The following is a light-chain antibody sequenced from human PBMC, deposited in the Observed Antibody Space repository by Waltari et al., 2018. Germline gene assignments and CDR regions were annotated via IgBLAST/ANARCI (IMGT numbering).Light chain of an antibody. Sequence: QTVVTQEPALSVSPGGTARPTCALRSGSLSGTSYASWYLQSPGQTPRTLVYKANIRSSGVPDRFSGSVLGNKAVLIITGAQAEDESTYYCLLYMGSGIWVFGGGTKLTVL. V-gene: IGLV8-61*01. CDR2: KAN. CDR3: LLYMGSGIWV. CDR1: SGSLSGTSY. J-gene: IGLJ3*02.